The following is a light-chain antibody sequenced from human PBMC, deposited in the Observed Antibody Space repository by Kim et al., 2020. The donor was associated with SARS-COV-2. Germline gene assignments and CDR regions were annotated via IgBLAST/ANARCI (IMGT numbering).Light chain of an antibody. V-gene: IGLV2-8*01. CDR1: SSDVGAYNY. CDR2: EVS. J-gene: IGLJ2*01. CDR3: SSYTGSNNLV. Sequence: GPSVTISGTGSSSDVGAYNYVSWYQQHPGKAPKLMIYEVSKRPSGVPDRFSGSKSGNTASLTVSGLQAEDEADYYCSSYTGSNNLVFGGGTKLTVL.